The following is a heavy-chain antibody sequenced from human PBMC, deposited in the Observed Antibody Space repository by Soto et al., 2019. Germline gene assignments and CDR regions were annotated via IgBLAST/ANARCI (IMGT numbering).Heavy chain of an antibody. CDR2: MSNDGGKR. D-gene: IGHD2-8*01. V-gene: IGHV3-30*18. CDR1: GFIFSSYG. CDR3: AKGGGSLYDNYFDY. J-gene: IGHJ4*02. Sequence: QVQLVESGGGVVQPGRSLRLSCAASGFIFSSYGLHWVRQAPGKGLEWVALMSNDGGKRYYADSVQGRFTISRDNSKNTLSLQMNSLRSEDTAVYYCAKGGGSLYDNYFDYWGQGTLVTVSS.